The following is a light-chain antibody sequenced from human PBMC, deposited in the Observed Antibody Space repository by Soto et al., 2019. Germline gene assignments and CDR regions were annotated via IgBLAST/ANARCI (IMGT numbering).Light chain of an antibody. Sequence: QSALTQPASVSGSPGQSITISCTGTSSDVGGYNYVSWYQQHPGKAPQLVIYDVTNRPSGVSNRFSGSKSGNTASLTISGLQAEDEADYYCSSYTSSTTLVFGGGTKLTVL. CDR3: SSYTSSTTLV. J-gene: IGLJ2*01. CDR2: DVT. V-gene: IGLV2-14*01. CDR1: SSDVGGYNY.